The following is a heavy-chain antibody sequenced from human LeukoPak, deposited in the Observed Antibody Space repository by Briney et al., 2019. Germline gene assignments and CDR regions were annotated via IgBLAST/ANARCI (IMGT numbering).Heavy chain of an antibody. D-gene: IGHD2-2*01. J-gene: IGHJ4*02. CDR3: ARGAEQNLLYIVVVPAAFDY. CDR1: GFTFSSYS. V-gene: IGHV3-21*04. CDR2: ISSSSSYI. Sequence: GGSLRLSCAASGFTFSSYSMNWVRQAPGKGLEWVSSISSSSSYIYYADSVKGRFTISRDNAKNSLYLQMNSLRAEDTAVYYCARGAEQNLLYIVVVPAAFDYWGQGTLVTVSS.